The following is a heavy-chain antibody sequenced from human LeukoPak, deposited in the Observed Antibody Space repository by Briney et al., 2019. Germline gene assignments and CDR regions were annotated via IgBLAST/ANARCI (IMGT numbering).Heavy chain of an antibody. D-gene: IGHD3-22*01. Sequence: PETLSLTCTVSGGSISSYYWSWIRQPPGKGLEWIGYIYYSGSTNYNPSLKSRVTISVDTSKNQFSLKLSSVTAADTAVYYCARDNVGPYYYDSSGYGYWYFDLWGRGTLVTVSS. CDR3: ARDNVGPYYYDSSGYGYWYFDL. J-gene: IGHJ2*01. CDR1: GGSISSYY. CDR2: IYYSGST. V-gene: IGHV4-59*01.